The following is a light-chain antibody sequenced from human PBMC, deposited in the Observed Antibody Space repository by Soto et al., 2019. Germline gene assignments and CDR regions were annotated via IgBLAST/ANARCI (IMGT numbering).Light chain of an antibody. Sequence: DIQMTQSPSTLSASVGDRVTITCRASQSINIYLAWYQQKPGKAPKLLIYDASSLEAGVPSRFSGSGSGTEFTLPISSLQPDDFATFYCQQYYSYSPYTFGQGTKLEI. CDR2: DAS. CDR3: QQYYSYSPYT. J-gene: IGKJ2*01. V-gene: IGKV1-5*01. CDR1: QSINIY.